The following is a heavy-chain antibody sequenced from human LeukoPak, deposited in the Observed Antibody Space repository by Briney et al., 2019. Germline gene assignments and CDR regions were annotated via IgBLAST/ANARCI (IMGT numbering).Heavy chain of an antibody. J-gene: IGHJ1*01. CDR2: ITTGGTR. V-gene: IGHV3-23*01. Sequence: GGSLRLSCAASGFSFSSYAMTWVRQAPGQGLEWVSGITTGGTRYDADSVKGRFTISRDNSKNTLYLQMSSLRAEDTALYYCAKAGGLAIEYFQHWGQGTLVTVSS. D-gene: IGHD6-19*01. CDR3: AKAGGLAIEYFQH. CDR1: GFSFSSYA.